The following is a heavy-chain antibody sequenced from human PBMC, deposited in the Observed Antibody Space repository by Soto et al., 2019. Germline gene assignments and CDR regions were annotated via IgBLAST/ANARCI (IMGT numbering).Heavy chain of an antibody. CDR2: MSYDGSNQ. Sequence: GGSLRLSCAASGFTLSGNDMHWVRQAPGKGPEWVAVMSYDGSNQYYGESVKGRFTISRDTSKSTLYLQMNSLRTEDTAVYYCAKGGWYSSSSPSDCWGQGTLVTVSS. CDR3: AKGGWYSSSSPSDC. V-gene: IGHV3-30*18. CDR1: GFTLSGND. J-gene: IGHJ4*02. D-gene: IGHD6-6*01.